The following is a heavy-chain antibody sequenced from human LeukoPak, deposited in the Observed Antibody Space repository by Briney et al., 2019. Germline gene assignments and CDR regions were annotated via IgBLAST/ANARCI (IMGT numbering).Heavy chain of an antibody. CDR3: ARGITGTTICYFDY. J-gene: IGHJ4*02. V-gene: IGHV3-9*01. Sequence: PGRSLRLSCAASGFTFDDYAMHWVRQAPGKGLEWVSGISWNSGSIGYADSVKGRFTISRDNAKNSLYLQMNSLRAEDTAVYYCARGITGTTICYFDYWGQGTLVTVSS. CDR1: GFTFDDYA. D-gene: IGHD1-7*01. CDR2: ISWNSGSI.